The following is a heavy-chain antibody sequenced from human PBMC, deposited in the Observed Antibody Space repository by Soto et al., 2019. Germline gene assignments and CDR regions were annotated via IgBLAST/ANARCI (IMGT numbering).Heavy chain of an antibody. CDR2: ISYDGSNK. CDR1: GFTFSSYG. J-gene: IGHJ4*02. D-gene: IGHD5-12*01. Sequence: SLRLSCAASGFTFSSYGMHWVRQAPGKGLEWVAVISYDGSNKYYADSVKGRFTISRDNSKNTLYLQMNSLRAEDTAVYYCAKEMATIKGNFDYWGQGTLVTVSS. CDR3: AKEMATIKGNFDY. V-gene: IGHV3-30*18.